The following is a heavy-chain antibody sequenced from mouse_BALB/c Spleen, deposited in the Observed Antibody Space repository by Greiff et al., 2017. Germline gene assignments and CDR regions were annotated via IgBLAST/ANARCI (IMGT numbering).Heavy chain of an antibody. Sequence: DVMLVESGGGLVKPGGSLKLSCAASGFTFSDYYMYWVRQTPEKRLEWVATISDGGSYTYYPDSVKGRFTISRDNAKNNLYLQMSSLKSEDTAMYYCARGIYYYGSGWFAYWGQGTLVTVSA. CDR1: GFTFSDYY. CDR3: ARGIYYYGSGWFAY. CDR2: ISDGGSYT. D-gene: IGHD1-1*01. J-gene: IGHJ3*01. V-gene: IGHV5-4*02.